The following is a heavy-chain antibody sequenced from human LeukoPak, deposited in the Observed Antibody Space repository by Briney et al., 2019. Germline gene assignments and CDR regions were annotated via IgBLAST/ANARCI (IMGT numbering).Heavy chain of an antibody. CDR2: IYYSGST. D-gene: IGHD2-21*02. Sequence: SETLSLTCTVSGGSISSYYWSWIRQPPGKGLEWIEYIYYSGSTNYNPSLKSRVTISVDTSKNQFSLKLSSVTAADTAVYYCARFPCGGDCYPGFDYWGQGTLVTVSS. J-gene: IGHJ4*02. V-gene: IGHV4-59*08. CDR3: ARFPCGGDCYPGFDY. CDR1: GGSISSYY.